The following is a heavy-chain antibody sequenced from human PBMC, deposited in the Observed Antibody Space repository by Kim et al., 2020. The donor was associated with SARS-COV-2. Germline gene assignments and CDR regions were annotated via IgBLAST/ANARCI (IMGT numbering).Heavy chain of an antibody. CDR1: GFTFSSYS. CDR2: ISSSSSYI. J-gene: IGHJ4*02. D-gene: IGHD6-13*01. V-gene: IGHV3-21*01. Sequence: GGSLRLSCAAYGFTFSSYSMNWVRQAPGKGLEWVSSISSSSSYIYYADSVKGRFTISRDNAKNSLYLQMNSLRAEDTAVYYCARESGWYTGYWGQGTLVTVSS. CDR3: ARESGWYTGY.